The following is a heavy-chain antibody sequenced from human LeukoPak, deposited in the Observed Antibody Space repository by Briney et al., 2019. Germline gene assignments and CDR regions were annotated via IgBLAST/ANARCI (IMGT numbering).Heavy chain of an antibody. CDR2: IYYSGST. CDR1: GGSISSYY. Sequence: SETLSLTCTVSGGSISSYYWSWIRQPPGKGLEWIGYIYYSGSTNYNPSLKSRVTISVDTSKNQFSLKLSSVTAADTAVCYCARDIAVAGNDAFDIWGQGTMVTVSS. J-gene: IGHJ3*02. D-gene: IGHD6-19*01. V-gene: IGHV4-59*01. CDR3: ARDIAVAGNDAFDI.